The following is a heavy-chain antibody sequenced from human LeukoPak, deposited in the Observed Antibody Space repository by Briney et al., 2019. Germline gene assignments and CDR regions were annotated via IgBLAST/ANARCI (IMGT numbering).Heavy chain of an antibody. V-gene: IGHV3-23*01. J-gene: IGHJ4*02. Sequence: PGGSLRLSCAASGFTFNSYAMSWVRQAPGKGLEWGSAISRSGGSTYYAHPVKGRFTISRDNSKHTLYLQMDSLRAEAMAVYYCAKNGFTYYYDSSGYYFDYWGQGTLVTVSS. CDR1: GFTFNSYA. CDR3: AKNGFTYYYDSSGYYFDY. CDR2: ISRSGGST. D-gene: IGHD3-22*01.